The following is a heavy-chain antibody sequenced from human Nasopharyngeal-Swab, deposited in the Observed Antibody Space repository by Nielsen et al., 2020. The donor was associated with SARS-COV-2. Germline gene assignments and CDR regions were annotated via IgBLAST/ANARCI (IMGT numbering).Heavy chain of an antibody. CDR3: ARDNRQWLVRGWFDP. Sequence: ASVKVSCKASGYTFTSYDINWVRQATGQGLEWMGWMNPNSGNTGYAQKFQGRVTMTRNTSISTAYMELSSLRSEDAAVYYCARDNRQWLVRGWFDPWGQGTLVTVSS. CDR1: GYTFTSYD. D-gene: IGHD6-19*01. V-gene: IGHV1-8*01. J-gene: IGHJ5*02. CDR2: MNPNSGNT.